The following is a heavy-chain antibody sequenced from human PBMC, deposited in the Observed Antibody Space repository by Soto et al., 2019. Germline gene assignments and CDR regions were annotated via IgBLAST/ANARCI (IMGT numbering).Heavy chain of an antibody. CDR3: AKSGDSSGYYDAFDI. J-gene: IGHJ3*02. CDR1: GFTFDDYA. Sequence: GGSLRLSCAASGFTFDDYAMHWVRQAPGKGLEWVSGISWNSGSIGYADSVKGRFTISRDNAKNSLYLQMNSLRAEDTALDYCAKSGDSSGYYDAFDIWGQGTMVTVSS. CDR2: ISWNSGSI. D-gene: IGHD3-22*01. V-gene: IGHV3-9*01.